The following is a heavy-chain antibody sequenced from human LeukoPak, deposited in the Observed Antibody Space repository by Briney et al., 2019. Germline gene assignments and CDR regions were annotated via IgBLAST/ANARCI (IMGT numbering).Heavy chain of an antibody. CDR3: ARRAGAYSHPYDY. V-gene: IGHV3-48*03. Sequence: GGSLRLSCAASGLTFSTYEMTWVRQSPGKGLEWVSYISSSGSTIYYSDSVKGRFTISRDNSKNTLYLQMNSLRAEDTAVYYYARRAGAYSHPYDYWGQGTLVTVSS. CDR2: ISSSGSTI. D-gene: IGHD4/OR15-4a*01. J-gene: IGHJ4*02. CDR1: GLTFSTYE.